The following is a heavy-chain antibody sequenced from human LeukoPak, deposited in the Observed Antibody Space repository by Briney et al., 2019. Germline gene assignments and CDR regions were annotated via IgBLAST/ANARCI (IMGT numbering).Heavy chain of an antibody. CDR1: GGSISSSSYY. J-gene: IGHJ6*03. Sequence: SETLSLTCTVSGGSISSSSYYWGWIRQPPGKGLEWIGRIYYSGSTYYNPSLKSRVTISVDTSKNQFSLKLSSVTAADTAVYYCARVNAAGYHYYYYMDVWGKGTTVTVSS. V-gene: IGHV4-39*07. CDR2: IYYSGST. CDR3: ARVNAAGYHYYYYMDV. D-gene: IGHD6-19*01.